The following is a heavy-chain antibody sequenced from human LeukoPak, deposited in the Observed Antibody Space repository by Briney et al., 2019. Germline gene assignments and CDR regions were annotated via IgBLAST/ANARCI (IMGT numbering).Heavy chain of an antibody. CDR1: GFTFD. J-gene: IGHJ4*02. CDR3: GKRSTSLRGRGNY. V-gene: IGHV3-23*01. Sequence: GGSLRLTCAASGFTFDMGWVRQAPGKGLEWVSVISAGGNNTFYADSVRGRFTISRDNSRNAVDLQMNSLRAEDTAVYYCGKRSTSLRGRGNYWGQGALVTVSS. CDR2: ISAGGNNT. D-gene: IGHD2-2*01.